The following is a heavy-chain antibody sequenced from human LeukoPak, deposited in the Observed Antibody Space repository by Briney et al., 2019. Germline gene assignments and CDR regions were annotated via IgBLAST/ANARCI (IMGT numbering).Heavy chain of an antibody. CDR1: GFTFSSYW. CDR2: INTDGSST. D-gene: IGHD3-22*01. V-gene: IGHV3-74*01. J-gene: IGHJ4*02. Sequence: GGSLRLSCAASGFTFSSYWMHWVRQAPGKGLVWVSRINTDGSSTSYADSVKGRFTISRDNAKNTLYLQMNSLRAEDTAVYYCARLSYYYDSSGYYAYWGQGTLATVSS. CDR3: ARLSYYYDSSGYYAY.